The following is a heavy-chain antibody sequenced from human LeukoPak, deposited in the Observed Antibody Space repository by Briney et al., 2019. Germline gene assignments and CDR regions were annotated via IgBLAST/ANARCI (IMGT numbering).Heavy chain of an antibody. CDR2: IRYDGSNK. Sequence: GGSLRLSCAASGFTFSSYGMHWVRQAPGKGLEWVAFIRYDGSNKYYADSVKGRFTISRDNSKNTLYLQMNSLRDEDTAVYYCAKDPGAHYYGSGSYRRGSYFDYWGQGTQVTVSS. V-gene: IGHV3-30*02. J-gene: IGHJ4*02. CDR3: AKDPGAHYYGSGSYRRGSYFDY. D-gene: IGHD3-10*01. CDR1: GFTFSSYG.